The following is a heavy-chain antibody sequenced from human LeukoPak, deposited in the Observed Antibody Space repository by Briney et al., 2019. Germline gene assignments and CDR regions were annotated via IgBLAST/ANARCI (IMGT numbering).Heavy chain of an antibody. CDR1: GFTVSSNY. J-gene: IGHJ4*02. Sequence: GGSLRLSCAASGFTVSSNYMSWVRQAPGKGLEWVSVIYAGGSTYYADSVKGRFTISRDNSKNTLYLQMNSLRAEDTAVYYCARDWSHRCFDYRGQGTLVTVSS. D-gene: IGHD3-3*01. CDR2: IYAGGST. CDR3: ARDWSHRCFDY. V-gene: IGHV3-53*01.